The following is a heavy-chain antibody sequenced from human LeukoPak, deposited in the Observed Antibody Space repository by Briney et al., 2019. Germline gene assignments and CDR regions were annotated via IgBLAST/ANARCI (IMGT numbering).Heavy chain of an antibody. D-gene: IGHD5-18*01. V-gene: IGHV3-21*01. CDR2: ISSSSSYI. CDR3: ATSPVYSYGHPYYFDY. Sequence: GGSLRLSCAGSGFTFSSYSMNWVRQAPGKGLEWVSCISSSSSYIYYADSVKGRFTISRDNAKNSLYLQMNSLRADDTAVYYCATSPVYSYGHPYYFDYWGQGTLVTVSS. CDR1: GFTFSSYS. J-gene: IGHJ4*02.